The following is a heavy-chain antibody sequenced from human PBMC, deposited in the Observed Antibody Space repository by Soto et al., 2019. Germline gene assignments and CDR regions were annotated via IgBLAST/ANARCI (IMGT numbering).Heavy chain of an antibody. Sequence: SETLSLTCAVSGYSISSRYYWGWIRQPPGKGLEWVGSIYLSGSTYYNPSLKSRVTISVDTSKKQFSLKLTSVTAADTALYYCAGSDRYGGPLDAWGPGTTVTVSS. V-gene: IGHV4-38-2*01. CDR2: IYLSGST. D-gene: IGHD2-21*01. J-gene: IGHJ6*02. CDR1: GYSISSRYY. CDR3: AGSDRYGGPLDA.